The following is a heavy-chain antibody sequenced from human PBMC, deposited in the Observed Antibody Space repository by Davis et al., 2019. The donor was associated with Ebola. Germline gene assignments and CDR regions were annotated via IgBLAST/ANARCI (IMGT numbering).Heavy chain of an antibody. J-gene: IGHJ4*02. D-gene: IGHD6-13*01. V-gene: IGHV4-38-2*02. CDR3: AGHPFSSWFFFHLDY. CDR1: GYSIYSGYY. Sequence: MPSETLSLTCTVSGYSIYSGYYWGWIRQPPGKGLEWIGHVYQSGNTYYNPSLKSRVTISVDTSKNQFSLKLSSVTAADTAVYYCAGHPFSSWFFFHLDYLGQGNLVTVSS. CDR2: VYQSGNT.